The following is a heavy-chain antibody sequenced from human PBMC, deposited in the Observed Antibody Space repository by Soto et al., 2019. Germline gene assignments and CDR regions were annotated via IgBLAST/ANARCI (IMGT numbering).Heavy chain of an antibody. J-gene: IGHJ6*02. CDR2: MLSGGRT. Sequence: EVQLVESGGGLIQPGGSLRISCAASGFNVSHHYMSWVRQPPAKGLEWVAIMLSGGRTYYADSVKGRFTISRDNTNNTLYFQMHSLRAEDTAVYYCARDPGHGLDVWGQGTTVIVSS. D-gene: IGHD1-1*01. CDR3: ARDPGHGLDV. CDR1: GFNVSHHY. V-gene: IGHV3-53*01.